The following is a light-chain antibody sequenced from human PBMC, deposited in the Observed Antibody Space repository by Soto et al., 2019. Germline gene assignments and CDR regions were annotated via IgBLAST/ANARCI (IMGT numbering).Light chain of an antibody. CDR2: AAS. V-gene: IGKV1-39*01. CDR1: QRIISY. Sequence: SPSAVSAKVRDRVTITCRASQRIISYLNWYQQKPGKAPKLLIYAASSLQSGVPSSFSGSGSGTDFTLTISSLQPEDFTTYYSQQSSSTPLTFGGVTK. J-gene: IGKJ4*01. CDR3: QQSSSTPLT.